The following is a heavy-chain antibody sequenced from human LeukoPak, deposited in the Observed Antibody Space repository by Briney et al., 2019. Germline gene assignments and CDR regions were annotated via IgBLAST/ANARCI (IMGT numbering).Heavy chain of an antibody. CDR1: GGSFSGYY. CDR2: INHSGST. Sequence: SETLSLTCAVYGGSFSGYYWSWIRQPPGKGLEWIGEINHSGSTNYNPPLKSRAHISVDTSKNQFSLKLSSVTAADTAVYYCARAKTSWFDPWGQGTLVTVSS. J-gene: IGHJ5*02. CDR3: ARAKTSWFDP. V-gene: IGHV4-34*01.